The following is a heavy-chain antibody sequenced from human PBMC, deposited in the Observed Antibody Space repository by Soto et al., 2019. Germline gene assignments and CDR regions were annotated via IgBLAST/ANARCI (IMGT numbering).Heavy chain of an antibody. CDR3: AKGRRDGYTSYYYGMDV. D-gene: IGHD5-12*01. J-gene: IGHJ6*02. V-gene: IGHV3-30*18. CDR1: GFTFSSYG. Sequence: LRLSFAASGFTFSSYGMHWVRQAPGKGLEWVAVISYDGSNKYYADSVKGRFTISRDNSKNTPYLQMNSLRAEDTAVYYCAKGRRDGYTSYYYGMDVWGQGTTVTVSS. CDR2: ISYDGSNK.